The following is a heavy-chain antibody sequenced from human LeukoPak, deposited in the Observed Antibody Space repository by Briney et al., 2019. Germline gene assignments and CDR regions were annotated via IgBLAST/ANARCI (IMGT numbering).Heavy chain of an antibody. CDR3: AKASYYYDSSGYYNVDY. CDR2: ISGSGGST. Sequence: GGSLRLSCAASGFTFSSYAMSWVRQAPGKGLEWVSAISGSGGSTYYADSVKGRFTISRDNSKNTLYLQMNSLRAEDTAVYYCAKASYYYDSSGYYNVDYWGQGALVTVSS. J-gene: IGHJ4*02. D-gene: IGHD3-22*01. V-gene: IGHV3-23*01. CDR1: GFTFSSYA.